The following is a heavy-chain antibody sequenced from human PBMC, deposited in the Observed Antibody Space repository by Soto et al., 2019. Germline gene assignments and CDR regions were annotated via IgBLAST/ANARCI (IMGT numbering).Heavy chain of an antibody. V-gene: IGHV3-23*01. Sequence: GGSLRLSCAASGFTFSSYAMSWVRQAPGKGLEWVSAISGSGSSTYYADSVKGLFTISRANSKNTRYLQMNSLRAEDSAVYYCAKCTHPLGIAAAGGPPFFDYWGQGTLVTVSS. CDR1: GFTFSSYA. CDR3: AKCTHPLGIAAAGGPPFFDY. CDR2: ISGSGSST. D-gene: IGHD6-13*01. J-gene: IGHJ4*02.